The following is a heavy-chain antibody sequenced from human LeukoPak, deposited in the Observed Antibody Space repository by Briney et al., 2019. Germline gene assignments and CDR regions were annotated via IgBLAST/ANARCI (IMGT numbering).Heavy chain of an antibody. CDR2: IKQDGSEK. CDR3: SRDMAYSTFDY. J-gene: IGHJ4*02. Sequence: GGSLRLSCAASGFTSSSNWMSWVRQAPGKGLEWVANIKQDGSEKYYVDSVKGRFTISRDNAKNSLYLQMDSLRAEDTAVYFCSRDMAYSTFDYWGQGTLVTVSS. V-gene: IGHV3-7*01. D-gene: IGHD6-13*01. CDR1: GFTSSSNW.